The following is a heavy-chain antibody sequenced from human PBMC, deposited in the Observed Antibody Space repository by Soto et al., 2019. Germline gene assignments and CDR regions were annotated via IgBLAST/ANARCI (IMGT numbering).Heavy chain of an antibody. V-gene: IGHV4-39*01. J-gene: IGHJ6*02. CDR3: AKLAGYCSGKSCHGDYAMDV. Sequence: SEALCLTCSVSGAFISSKSYSWGLIRQPPGKGLEWIGTFYYSENTYYNPSLKSRVTISVDTSKNQFSLKLSSVTAADTAVYYCAKLAGYCSGKSCHGDYAMDVWGQGTTVT. D-gene: IGHD2-15*01. CDR2: FYYSENT. CDR1: GAFISSKSYS.